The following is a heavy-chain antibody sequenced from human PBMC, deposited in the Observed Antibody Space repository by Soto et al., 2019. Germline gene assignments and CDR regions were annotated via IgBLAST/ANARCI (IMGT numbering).Heavy chain of an antibody. CDR2: IYYSGST. V-gene: IGHV4-59*01. D-gene: IGHD5-12*01. CDR1: GGSISSYY. Sequence: QVQLQESGPGLVKPSETLSLTCTVSGGSISSYYWSWIRQPPGKGLEWIGYIYYSGSTNYNPSPKSRVTISVDTSKNQFSLKLSSVTAADTAVYYCARGTSGYDRNNWFDPWGQGTLVTVSS. CDR3: ARGTSGYDRNNWFDP. J-gene: IGHJ5*02.